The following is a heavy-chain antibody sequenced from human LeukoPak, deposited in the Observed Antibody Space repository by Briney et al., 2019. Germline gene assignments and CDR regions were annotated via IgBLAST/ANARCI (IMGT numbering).Heavy chain of an antibody. V-gene: IGHV4-59*08. Sequence: SETLSLTCTVSGGSISSYYWSWIRQPPGKGLEWMGYIYYSGSTNYNPSLKSRVTISVDTSKNHFSLKLSSVTAADTAVYYCARHYSGSGSYFYFQHWGQGTLVTVSS. CDR2: IYYSGST. CDR3: ARHYSGSGSYFYFQH. CDR1: GGSISSYY. D-gene: IGHD3-10*01. J-gene: IGHJ1*01.